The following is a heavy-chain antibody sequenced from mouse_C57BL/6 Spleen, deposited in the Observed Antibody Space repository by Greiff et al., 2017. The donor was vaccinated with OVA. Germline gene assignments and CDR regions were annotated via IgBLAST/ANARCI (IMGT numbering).Heavy chain of an antibody. CDR3: ARRDYYGSSYFDY. CDR2: IFPGSGST. J-gene: IGHJ2*01. CDR1: GYTFTDYY. V-gene: IGHV1-75*01. Sequence: VQLQQSGPELVKPGASVKISCKASGYTFTDYYINWVKQRPGQGLEWIGWIFPGSGSTYYNEKFKGKATLTVDKSSSTAYMLLSSLTSEDSAVYFCARRDYYGSSYFDYWGQGTTLTVSS. D-gene: IGHD1-1*01.